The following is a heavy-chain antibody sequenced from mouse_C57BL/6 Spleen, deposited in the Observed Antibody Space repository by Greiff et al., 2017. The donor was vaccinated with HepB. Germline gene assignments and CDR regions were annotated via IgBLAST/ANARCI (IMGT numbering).Heavy chain of an antibody. CDR3: ARHALTGFDY. Sequence: EVKLMESGGGLVQPGGSLKLSCAASGFTFSDYYMYWVRQTPEKRLEWVAYISNGGGSTYYPDTVKGRFTISRDNAKNTLYLQMSRLKSEDTAMYYCARHALTGFDYWGQGTTLTVSS. J-gene: IGHJ2*01. CDR2: ISNGGGST. D-gene: IGHD4-1*01. CDR1: GFTFSDYY. V-gene: IGHV5-12*01.